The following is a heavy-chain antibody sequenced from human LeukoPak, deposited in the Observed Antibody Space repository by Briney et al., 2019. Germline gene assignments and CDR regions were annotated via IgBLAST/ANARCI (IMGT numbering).Heavy chain of an antibody. Sequence: GGSLRLSCAASGFTFSSYAMSWVRQAAGEGLEWVSAISGSGGSTYYADSVKGRFTISRDNSKNTLYLQMNSLRAEDTAVYYCANGGFSDAFDYWGQGTLVTVSS. CDR3: ANGGFSDAFDY. J-gene: IGHJ4*02. CDR1: GFTFSSYA. CDR2: ISGSGGST. V-gene: IGHV3-23*01. D-gene: IGHD4-23*01.